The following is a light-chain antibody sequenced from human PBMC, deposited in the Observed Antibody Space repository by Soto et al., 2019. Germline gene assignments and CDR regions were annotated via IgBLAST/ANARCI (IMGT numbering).Light chain of an antibody. J-gene: IGLJ1*01. CDR1: SSDIGRYHH. Sequence: QSALTQPASVSGSPGQSITISCTGTSSDIGRYHHVSWYQHHPDKAPKVMIYDVSNRPSGISNRFTGSKSGNTASLTISGLQAEDEADYYCSSFTSSRTYVFGTGTKVTVL. V-gene: IGLV2-14*03. CDR3: SSFTSSRTYV. CDR2: DVS.